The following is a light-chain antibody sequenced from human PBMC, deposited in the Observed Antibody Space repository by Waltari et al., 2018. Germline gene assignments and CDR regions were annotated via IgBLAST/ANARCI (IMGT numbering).Light chain of an antibody. CDR3: QTGGHGTWV. J-gene: IGLJ3*02. CDR1: RGHSSNV. V-gene: IGLV4-69*01. CDR2: VNRGGSH. Sequence: QLVLTQSPSASASLGASVKLTCTLSRGHSSNVIAWHQQQPEKGPRYLMKVNRGGSHSKGDKITDRFSGSSSGTEQYVPISCLQYEDEADYYCQTGGHGTWVFGGGTKLTVL.